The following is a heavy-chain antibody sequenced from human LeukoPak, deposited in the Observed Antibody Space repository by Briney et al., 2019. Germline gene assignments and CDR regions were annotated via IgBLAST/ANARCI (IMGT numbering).Heavy chain of an antibody. CDR3: ARGTSWISPDWYMDV. CDR2: VGSSGSI. V-gene: IGHV3-23*01. D-gene: IGHD1-14*01. J-gene: IGHJ6*03. Sequence: GGSLRLSCEASGFTFINYAMNWVRQAPGRGLEWVSTVGSSGSIHYADSVEGRFTISRDNLKSALYLQMNSLRDEDTAIYYCARGTSWISPDWYMDVWGEGTTVTVSS. CDR1: GFTFINYA.